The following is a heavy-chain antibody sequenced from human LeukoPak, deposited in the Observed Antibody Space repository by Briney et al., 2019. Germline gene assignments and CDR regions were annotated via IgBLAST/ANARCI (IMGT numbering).Heavy chain of an antibody. Sequence: GGSLRLSCAASGFTFSSYAMSWVRQAPGKGLEWVSAISGSGGSTYYADSVKGRFTISRDNSWNTLYLQMSSLRAEDTAVYYCAKDQVISGSEASDIWGQGTMVTVSS. CDR3: AKDQVISGSEASDI. CDR2: ISGSGGST. D-gene: IGHD2-21*01. V-gene: IGHV3-23*01. CDR1: GFTFSSYA. J-gene: IGHJ3*02.